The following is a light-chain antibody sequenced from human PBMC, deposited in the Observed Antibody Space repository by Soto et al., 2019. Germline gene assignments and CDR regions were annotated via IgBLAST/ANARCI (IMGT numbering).Light chain of an antibody. Sequence: EIVMTQSAATLSVSPGERATLSCRASQSVSSNLAWYQQKPGQAHRLLIYGASNRATGIPDRFSGSGSGTDFTLTISRLEPEDFAVYYCQQYGSSGTFGEGTKV. J-gene: IGKJ4*02. V-gene: IGKV3-20*01. CDR2: GAS. CDR3: QQYGSSGT. CDR1: QSVSSN.